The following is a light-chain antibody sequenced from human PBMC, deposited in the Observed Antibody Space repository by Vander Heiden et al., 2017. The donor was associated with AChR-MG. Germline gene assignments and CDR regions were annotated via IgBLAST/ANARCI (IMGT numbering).Light chain of an antibody. Sequence: EIVMTQSPATLSVSPVERASLSCRASQSVSSNFAWYQQKPGQAPRLLIYGASPRATGIPARFSGSGSGTEFTLTISSLQSEDFAVYYCQQYNKWPWTFGQGTKVEIK. V-gene: IGKV3-15*01. CDR2: GAS. CDR1: QSVSSN. J-gene: IGKJ1*01. CDR3: QQYNKWPWT.